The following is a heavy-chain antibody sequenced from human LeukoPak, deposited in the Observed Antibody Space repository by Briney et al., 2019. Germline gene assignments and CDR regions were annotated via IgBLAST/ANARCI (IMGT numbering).Heavy chain of an antibody. CDR1: GVSISSGGYY. V-gene: IGHV4-31*03. Sequence: SQTLSLTCTVSGVSISSGGYYWSWIRQHPGKGLEWIGYIFYSGSTYYNPSLKSRVTISVDTSKNQFSLKLSSVTAEDTAVYYCARAGGVWLEFDYWGQGTLVTVSS. D-gene: IGHD2-8*02. CDR2: IFYSGST. CDR3: ARAGGVWLEFDY. J-gene: IGHJ4*02.